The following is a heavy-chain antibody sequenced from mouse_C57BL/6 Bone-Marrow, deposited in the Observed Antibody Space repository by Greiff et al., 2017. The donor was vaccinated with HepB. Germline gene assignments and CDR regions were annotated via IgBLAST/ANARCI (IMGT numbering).Heavy chain of an antibody. Sequence: EVHLVESGGGLVQPGGSLSLSCAASGFTFTDYYMSWVRQPPGKALEWLGFIRNKANGYTTEYSASVKGRFTISRDNSQSILYLHMNALRAEDSATYYCARYSSSNWYFDVWGTGTTVTVSS. D-gene: IGHD1-1*01. CDR3: ARYSSSNWYFDV. CDR1: GFTFTDYY. J-gene: IGHJ1*03. V-gene: IGHV7-3*01. CDR2: IRNKANGYTT.